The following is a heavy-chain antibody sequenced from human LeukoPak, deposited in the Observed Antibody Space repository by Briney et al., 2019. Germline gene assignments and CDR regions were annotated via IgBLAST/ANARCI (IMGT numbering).Heavy chain of an antibody. CDR1: GYTFTSYS. CDR3: ARHWGYGSGSYSTGFDY. J-gene: IGHJ4*02. CDR2: ISAYNGNT. V-gene: IGHV1-18*01. D-gene: IGHD3-10*01. Sequence: GSVKVSCKASGYTFTSYSISWVRQAPGQGLEWMGWISAYNGNTNYAQKLQGRVTMTTDTSTSTAYMELRSLRSDDTAVYYCARHWGYGSGSYSTGFDYWGQGTLVTVSS.